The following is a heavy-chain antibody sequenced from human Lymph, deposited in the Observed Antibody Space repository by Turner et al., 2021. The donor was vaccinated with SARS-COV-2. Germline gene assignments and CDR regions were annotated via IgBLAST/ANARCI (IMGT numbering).Heavy chain of an antibody. CDR2: ISYDESDK. CDR1: GFTFSSYA. D-gene: IGHD3-22*01. CDR3: ARDRDSSGWVDY. J-gene: IGHJ4*02. Sequence: QVQLLESGGGVVQPGRSLRLSCAASGFTFSSYAMHWVRQPPGKGLEWVAFISYDESDKYYADSVKGRFTFSRDNSKNTLYLRMNSLRAEDTAVYNCARDRDSSGWVDYWGQGTLVTVSS. V-gene: IGHV3-30*04.